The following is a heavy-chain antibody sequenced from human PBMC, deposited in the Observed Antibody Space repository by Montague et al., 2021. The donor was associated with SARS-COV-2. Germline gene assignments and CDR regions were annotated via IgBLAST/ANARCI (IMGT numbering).Heavy chain of an antibody. CDR2: IYRGGSST. Sequence: SLRLSCAASGFTFSFYAMSWVRQAPGKGLQWVSVIYRGGSSTYYADPVKGRFTISRDNSKNTLYLQMNSLRAEDTAVYYCAKRLDDYFDYWGQGTLVTVSS. CDR1: GFTFSFYA. D-gene: IGHD1-1*01. CDR3: AKRLDDYFDY. V-gene: IGHV3-23*03. J-gene: IGHJ4*02.